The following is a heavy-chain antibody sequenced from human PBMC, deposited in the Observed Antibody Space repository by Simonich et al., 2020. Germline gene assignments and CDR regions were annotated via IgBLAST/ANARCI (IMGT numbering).Heavy chain of an antibody. J-gene: IGHJ2*01. CDR3: ARRTTGITIFGVVTNYWYFDL. Sequence: ESGPGLVKPSETLSLTCTVSGGSISSYYWSWIRQPPGKGLEWIGYIYYSGSTNYNPSLKSRVTISVHTSKNQFALKLSSVTAADTAVYYCARRTTGITIFGVVTNYWYFDLWGRGTLVTVSS. V-gene: IGHV4-59*12. CDR1: GGSISSYY. CDR2: IYYSGST. D-gene: IGHD3-3*01.